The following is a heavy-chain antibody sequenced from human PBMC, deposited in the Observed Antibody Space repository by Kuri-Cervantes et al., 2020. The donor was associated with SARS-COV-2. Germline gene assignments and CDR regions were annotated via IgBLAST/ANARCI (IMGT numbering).Heavy chain of an antibody. D-gene: IGHD3-22*01. V-gene: IGHV4-59*01. CDR2: IYYSGST. Sequence: GSLRLSCTVSGGSISSYYRSWIRQPPGKGLEWIGYIYYSGSTNYNPSLKSRVTISVDTSKNQFSLKLSSVTAADTAVYYCARVGRGSYHYDSSGFSQTYYYYYYRDVWGKGTTVTVSS. J-gene: IGHJ6*03. CDR3: ARVGRGSYHYDSSGFSQTYYYYYYRDV. CDR1: GGSISSYY.